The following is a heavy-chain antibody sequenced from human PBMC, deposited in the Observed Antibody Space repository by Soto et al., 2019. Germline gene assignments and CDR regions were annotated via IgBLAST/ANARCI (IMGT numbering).Heavy chain of an antibody. V-gene: IGHV1-18*04. Sequence: GASVKVSCKASGYTFTSYGISWVRQAPEQGLEWMGWISAYNGNTNYAQKLQGRVTMTTDTSTSTAYMELRSLRSDDTAVYYCARDVSSGWSIYDWFDPWGQGTLVTVSS. J-gene: IGHJ5*02. CDR1: GYTFTSYG. D-gene: IGHD6-19*01. CDR2: ISAYNGNT. CDR3: ARDVSSGWSIYDWFDP.